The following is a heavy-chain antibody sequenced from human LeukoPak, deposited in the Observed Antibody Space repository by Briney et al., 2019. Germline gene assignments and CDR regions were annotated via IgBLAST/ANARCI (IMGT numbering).Heavy chain of an antibody. D-gene: IGHD3-10*01. CDR3: AREGYYGSGSYPHNWFDP. CDR1: GGSFSGYY. J-gene: IGHJ5*02. CDR2: IYYSGST. Sequence: SETLSLTCAAYGGSFSGYYWSWIRQPPGKGLEWIGYIYYSGSTNYNPSLKGRVTISVDTSKNQFSLKLSSVTAADTAVYYCAREGYYGSGSYPHNWFDPWGQGTLVTVSS. V-gene: IGHV4-59*01.